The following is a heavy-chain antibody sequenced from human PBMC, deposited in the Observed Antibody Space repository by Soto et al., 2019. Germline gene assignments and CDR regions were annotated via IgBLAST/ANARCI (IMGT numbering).Heavy chain of an antibody. Sequence: QVQLVQSGAEVKKPGASVKVSCKASGYTFTGYYMHWVRQAPGQGLEWMGWINPNSGGTNYAQKCQGWVTMTRDTSISTASMELSRLRSDDTAVYYCARSGHGAGHFDYWGQGTLVTVSS. CDR2: INPNSGGT. CDR3: ARSGHGAGHFDY. V-gene: IGHV1-2*04. CDR1: GYTFTGYY. J-gene: IGHJ4*02. D-gene: IGHD3-10*01.